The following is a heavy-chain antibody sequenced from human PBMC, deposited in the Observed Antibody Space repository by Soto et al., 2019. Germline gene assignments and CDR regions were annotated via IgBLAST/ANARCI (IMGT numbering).Heavy chain of an antibody. J-gene: IGHJ4*02. CDR1: GGTFSNHA. CDR3: SRGPDYAGYIDD. Sequence: VRLVQSGAEVKKPGSSVKVSCKASGGTFSNHAINWVRQAPGQGPEWMGGIILPFGTANYAQNFQGRVTITADESMTTAYLELNGLRSEDTAVYYCSRGPDYAGYIDDWGQGSLVTVSS. CDR2: IILPFGTA. V-gene: IGHV1-69*13. D-gene: IGHD4-17*01.